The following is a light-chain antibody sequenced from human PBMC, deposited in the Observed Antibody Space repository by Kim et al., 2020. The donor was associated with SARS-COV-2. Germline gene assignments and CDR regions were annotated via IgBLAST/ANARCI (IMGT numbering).Light chain of an antibody. V-gene: IGKV3-20*01. CDR1: QSVSSSY. Sequence: EIVLTQSPGTLSLSPGERATLSCRASQSVSSSYLAWYQQKPGQAPRLLIYGASSRATGIPDRFSGSGSGIDFTLTISRLEPEDFAVYYCQQYGSSRTFGGGTKVDIK. J-gene: IGKJ4*01. CDR3: QQYGSSRT. CDR2: GAS.